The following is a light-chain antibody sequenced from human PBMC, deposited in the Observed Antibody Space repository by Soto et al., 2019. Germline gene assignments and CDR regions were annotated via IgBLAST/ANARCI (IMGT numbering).Light chain of an antibody. Sequence: QSALTQPASVSGSPGQSIAISCTGTSSDVGSYNSVSWYQQHPGKAHKLMIYEGSKRPSGVSDRFSGSKSGITASLTISGLQAEDEADYYCCSYAGNPYVFGTGTKLTVL. CDR1: SSDVGSYNS. J-gene: IGLJ1*01. CDR3: CSYAGNPYV. CDR2: EGS. V-gene: IGLV2-23*01.